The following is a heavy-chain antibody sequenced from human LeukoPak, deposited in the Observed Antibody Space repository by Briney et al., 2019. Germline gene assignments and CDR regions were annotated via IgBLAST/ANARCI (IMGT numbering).Heavy chain of an antibody. CDR1: GGSISSHY. D-gene: IGHD3-22*01. J-gene: IGHJ3*02. V-gene: IGHV4-59*11. CDR3: ARDLSVVGYSGAFDI. Sequence: SETLSITCTVSGGSISSHYWSWIRQPPGKGLEWIGYIYYSGSTNYNPSLKSRVTISVDTSKNQFSLKLSSVTAADTAVYYCARDLSVVGYSGAFDIWGQGTMVTVSS. CDR2: IYYSGST.